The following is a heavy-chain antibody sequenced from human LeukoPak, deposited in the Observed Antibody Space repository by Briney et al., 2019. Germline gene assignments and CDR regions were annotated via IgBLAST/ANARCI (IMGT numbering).Heavy chain of an antibody. CDR1: GFTFSSYA. J-gene: IGHJ4*02. CDR2: ISGSGGST. V-gene: IGHV3-23*01. Sequence: GGSLRLSCAASGFTFSSYAMSWVRQAPGKGLEWVSAISGSGGSTYYADSVKGRFTISRDNSKNTLYLQMNSLRAEDTAVYYCARGFSSSWDGYYFDYWGQGTLVTVSS. CDR3: ARGFSSSWDGYYFDY. D-gene: IGHD6-13*01.